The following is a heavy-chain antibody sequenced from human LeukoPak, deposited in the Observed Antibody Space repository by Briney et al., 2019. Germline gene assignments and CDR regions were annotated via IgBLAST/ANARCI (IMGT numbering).Heavy chain of an antibody. V-gene: IGHV1-18*01. CDR2: ISAYNGNT. CDR3: ARDSPYQVGPNSFDY. D-gene: IGHD1-26*01. Sequence: ASVKVSCKASGYTFTSYGISWVRQAPGQGLEWMGWISAYNGNTNYAQKLQGRVTMTTDTSTSTAYMELRSLRSDDTAVYYCARDSPYQVGPNSFDYWGQGTLVTVSS. CDR1: GYTFTSYG. J-gene: IGHJ4*02.